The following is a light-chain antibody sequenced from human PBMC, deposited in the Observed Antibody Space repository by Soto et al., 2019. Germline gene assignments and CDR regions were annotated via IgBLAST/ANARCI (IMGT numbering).Light chain of an antibody. CDR3: CSYAGSYTFDV. CDR1: SSDVGNYNY. CDR2: DVS. V-gene: IGLV2-11*01. J-gene: IGLJ3*02. Sequence: QSALTQPRSVSGSPGQSVTISCTGTSSDVGNYNYVSWYQQHPDKAPKLMIYDVSKRPSGVPDRFSGSKSGNTASLTISGLQAEDEADYYCCSYAGSYTFDVFGGGTKLTVL.